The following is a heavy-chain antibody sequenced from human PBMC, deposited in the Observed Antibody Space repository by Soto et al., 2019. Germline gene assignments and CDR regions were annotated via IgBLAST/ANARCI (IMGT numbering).Heavy chain of an antibody. CDR2: IYYSGST. CDR1: DGSISSGGYY. Sequence: QVQLQESGPGLVKPSQTLSLTCTVSDGSISSGGYYWSWIRKHPGKGLEWIGYIYYSGSTYCNPFLKSRVTISVDKSKNQFSLKLSSVTAADTAVYYCAISMIRAFDIWGQGTMVTVSS. V-gene: IGHV4-31*03. D-gene: IGHD3-10*01. CDR3: AISMIRAFDI. J-gene: IGHJ3*02.